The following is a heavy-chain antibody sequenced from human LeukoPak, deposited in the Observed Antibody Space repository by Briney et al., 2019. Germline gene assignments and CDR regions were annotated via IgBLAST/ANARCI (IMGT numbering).Heavy chain of an antibody. V-gene: IGHV3-23*01. J-gene: IGHJ4*02. D-gene: IGHD5-18*01. Sequence: PGGTLRLSCAASGFTFSNYGMNWVRQAPGKGLEWVSKIGGSAGSTYYADSVKGRFTISRDNAKNTLYLQMNSLRAEDTAVYYCAKVAGYSYVGVYYFDYWGQGTLVTVSS. CDR3: AKVAGYSYVGVYYFDY. CDR1: GFTFSNYG. CDR2: IGGSAGST.